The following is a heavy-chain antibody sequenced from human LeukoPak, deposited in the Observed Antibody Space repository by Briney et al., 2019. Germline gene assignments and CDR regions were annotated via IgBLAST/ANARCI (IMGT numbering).Heavy chain of an antibody. Sequence: ASVKVSCKASGYTFTSYYMHWVRQAPGQGLEWMGIINPSGGSTSYAQKFQGRVTMTRDMSTSTVYMELSSLRSDDTAVYYCARFYGSGSYYKVFDYWGQGTLVTVSS. D-gene: IGHD3-10*01. CDR3: ARFYGSGSYYKVFDY. V-gene: IGHV1-46*01. J-gene: IGHJ4*02. CDR1: GYTFTSYY. CDR2: INPSGGST.